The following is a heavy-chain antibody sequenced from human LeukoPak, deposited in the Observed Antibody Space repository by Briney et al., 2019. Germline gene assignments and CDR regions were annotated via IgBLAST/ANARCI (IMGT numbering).Heavy chain of an antibody. Sequence: PGGSLRLSCAASGFTFSSYEMNWVRQAPGKGLEWVSYISGSGTTIYSADSVKGRFTISRDNAKNSLYLQMNSLRAEDTAVYYCATVSDGYNRYKSAFDIWGQGTMVTVSS. CDR1: GFTFSSYE. V-gene: IGHV3-48*03. CDR2: ISGSGTTI. J-gene: IGHJ3*02. D-gene: IGHD5-24*01. CDR3: ATVSDGYNRYKSAFDI.